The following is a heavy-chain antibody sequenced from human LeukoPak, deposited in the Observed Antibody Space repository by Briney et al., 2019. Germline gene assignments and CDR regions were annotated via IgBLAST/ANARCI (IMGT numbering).Heavy chain of an antibody. D-gene: IGHD6-13*01. V-gene: IGHV7-4-1*02. CDR2: INTNTGNP. Sequence: ASVKVSCKASGYTFSSYAMNWVRQAPGQGLEWMGWINTNTGNPTYAQGFTGRFVFSLDTSVSTAYLQINSLKAEDTAVYYCARELIASTGGYAFDIWGQGTLVTVSS. CDR1: GYTFSSYA. J-gene: IGHJ3*02. CDR3: ARELIASTGGYAFDI.